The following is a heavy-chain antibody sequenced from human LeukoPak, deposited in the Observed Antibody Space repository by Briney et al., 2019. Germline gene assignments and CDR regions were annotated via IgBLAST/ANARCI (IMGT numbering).Heavy chain of an antibody. V-gene: IGHV5-51*01. CDR3: ASGDSSGWSEYYFDY. CDR1: GYSFSTYW. Sequence: GESLKISCKGSGYSFSTYWIGWVRQMPGKGLEWMGILYLGDSDTRYSPSFQGQVTISADKSISTAYLQWSSLKASDTAMYYCASGDSSGWSEYYFDYWGQGTLVTVSS. D-gene: IGHD6-19*01. CDR2: LYLGDSDT. J-gene: IGHJ4*02.